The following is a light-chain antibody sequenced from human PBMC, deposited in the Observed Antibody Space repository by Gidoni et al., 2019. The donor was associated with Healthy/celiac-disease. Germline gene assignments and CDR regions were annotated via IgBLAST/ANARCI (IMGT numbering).Light chain of an antibody. V-gene: IGKV3-15*01. J-gene: IGKJ1*01. CDR3: QHYNNWPT. Sequence: EIVMTQSPATLSVSPGERATLSCRASQSVSSNLAWYQQKPGQAPRLLIYGASTRATGIPARFSSSWSGTEFTLTISSLQSEDFAVYYCQHYNNWPTFGQGTKVEIK. CDR2: GAS. CDR1: QSVSSN.